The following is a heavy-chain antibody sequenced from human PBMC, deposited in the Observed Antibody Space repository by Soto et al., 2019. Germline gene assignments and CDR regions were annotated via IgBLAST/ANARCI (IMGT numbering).Heavy chain of an antibody. D-gene: IGHD6-13*01. CDR3: TRDASRDSSARGWFDP. Sequence: GGSLRLSCAASGFAFRSFTMNGVRQAPGKGLEWVSTISSNSAYIYYTDALRGRFTISRDNAKNSLHLQMNSLRAEDTAVYYCTRDASRDSSARGWFDPWGPGTLVTVSS. CDR1: GFAFRSFT. CDR2: ISSNSAYI. V-gene: IGHV3-21*01. J-gene: IGHJ5*02.